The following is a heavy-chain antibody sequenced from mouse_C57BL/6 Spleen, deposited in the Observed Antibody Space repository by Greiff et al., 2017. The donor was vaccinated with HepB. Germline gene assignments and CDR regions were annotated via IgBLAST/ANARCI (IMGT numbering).Heavy chain of an antibody. CDR2: ISNGGGST. D-gene: IGHD2-10*02. Sequence: EVKLVESGGGLVQPGGSLKLSCAASGFTFSDYYMYWVRQTPEKRLEWVAYISNGGGSTYYPDTAKGRFTISRDNAKNTLYLQMSRLKSEDTAMYYCARRGYGNYVGWYFDVWGTGTTVTVSS. CDR3: ARRGYGNYVGWYFDV. J-gene: IGHJ1*03. V-gene: IGHV5-12*01. CDR1: GFTFSDYY.